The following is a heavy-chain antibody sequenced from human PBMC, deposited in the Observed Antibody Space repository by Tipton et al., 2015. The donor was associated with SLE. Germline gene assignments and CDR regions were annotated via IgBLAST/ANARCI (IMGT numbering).Heavy chain of an antibody. CDR1: GGSISTTKYY. CDR3: ARLQGGGTAGRWYYMDV. CDR2: LSYSGST. D-gene: IGHD4-23*01. V-gene: IGHV4-39*01. Sequence: TLSLSCTVSGGSISTTKYYGGWIPQPHENGLEWIDILSYSGSTNYNPSLERRVTISVDTSKNQFSLKLYSVTAADTAVYYCARLQGGGTAGRWYYMDVWGKGTPVTVSS. J-gene: IGHJ6*03.